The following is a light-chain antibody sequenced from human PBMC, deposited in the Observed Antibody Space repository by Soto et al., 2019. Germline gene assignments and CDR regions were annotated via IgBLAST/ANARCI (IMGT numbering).Light chain of an antibody. CDR2: EGS. CDR3: CSFARGSTLV. CDR1: SSDVGRYNL. Sequence: QSALTQPASVSGSHGQSITISCTGTSSDVGRYNLVSWYQQHPGNAPKLTIYEGSKRPSGVSNRVFGSKSGNTAFLTIAGLKYEYEDDYYCCSFARGSTLVFGGGTKVTVL. J-gene: IGLJ3*02. V-gene: IGLV2-23*01.